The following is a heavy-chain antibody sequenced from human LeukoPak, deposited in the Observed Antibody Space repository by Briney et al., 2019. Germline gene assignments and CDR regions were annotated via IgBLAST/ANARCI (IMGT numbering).Heavy chain of an antibody. D-gene: IGHD3-9*01. V-gene: IGHV4-39*07. CDR3: ARSKDILTGYCFDY. Sequence: KASETLSLTCTVSGGSISSSSHYWGWIRQPPGKGLEWIGSIYYSGSTYYNQSLKSRVTISVDTSKNQFSLKVRSVIAADTAVYYCARSKDILTGYCFDYWGQGTLVTVSS. CDR1: GGSISSSSHY. J-gene: IGHJ4*02. CDR2: IYYSGST.